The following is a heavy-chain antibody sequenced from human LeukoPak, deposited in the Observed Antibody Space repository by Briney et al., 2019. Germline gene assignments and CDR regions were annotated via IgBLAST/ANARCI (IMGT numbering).Heavy chain of an antibody. CDR1: GFTFSSYE. CDR2: IKQDGSEK. CDR3: ARNQKGASDAFDI. Sequence: PGGSLRLSCAASGFTFSSYEMNWVRQAPGKGLEWVANIKQDGSEKRYVDSMKGRFTISRDNANNSLYLHMNSLRVEDTAIYYCARNQKGASDAFDIWGLGTMVTVSS. V-gene: IGHV3-7*01. J-gene: IGHJ3*02.